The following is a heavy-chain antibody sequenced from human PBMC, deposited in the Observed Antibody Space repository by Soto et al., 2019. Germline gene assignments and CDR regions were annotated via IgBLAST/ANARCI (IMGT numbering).Heavy chain of an antibody. Sequence: VQLVESGGGVVQPGRSLRLSCAASGFTFSSYAMHWVRQAPGKGLEWVAVISYDGSNKYYADSVKGRFTIPRDNSTNTLYLQMNSLRAEDTAVYYCASPLWRDDYNWGYFDLWGRGTLVTVSS. CDR1: GFTFSSYA. D-gene: IGHD4-4*01. V-gene: IGHV3-30-3*01. CDR3: ASPLWRDDYNWGYFDL. CDR2: ISYDGSNK. J-gene: IGHJ2*01.